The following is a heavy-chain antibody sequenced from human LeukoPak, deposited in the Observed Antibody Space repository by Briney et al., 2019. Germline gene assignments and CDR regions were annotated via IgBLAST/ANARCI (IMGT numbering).Heavy chain of an antibody. Sequence: GGSLRLSCEGSGFIFSNYWMSWVRQAPGKGLEWVADIQQHGSETYYGDSVKGRFTISRDNAKNSLYLQMNSLGAEDTAVYYCAKDSRDGDYHYSGMDVWGQGTTVTVSS. V-gene: IGHV3-7*01. CDR2: IQQHGSET. CDR3: AKDSRDGDYHYSGMDV. J-gene: IGHJ6*02. CDR1: GFIFSNYW. D-gene: IGHD2-2*01.